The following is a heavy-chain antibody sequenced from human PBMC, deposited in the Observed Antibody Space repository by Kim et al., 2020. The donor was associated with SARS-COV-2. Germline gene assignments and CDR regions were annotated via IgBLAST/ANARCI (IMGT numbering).Heavy chain of an antibody. CDR3: ARARTMVRGVIMGGT. V-gene: IGHV1-8*01. CDR2: MNPNSGNT. CDR1: GYTFTGHD. D-gene: IGHD3-10*01. Sequence: ASVKVSCKASGYTFTGHDINWVRQATGQGLEWMGCMNPNSGNTVYAQKFQGRVTMTRNTSISTAYMELSSLRSEDTAVYYCARARTMVRGVIMGGTWGQGTLVTVS. J-gene: IGHJ5*02.